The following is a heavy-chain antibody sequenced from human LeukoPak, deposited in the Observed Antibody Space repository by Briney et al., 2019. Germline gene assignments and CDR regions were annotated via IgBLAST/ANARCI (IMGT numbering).Heavy chain of an antibody. CDR1: GYTFTSYY. J-gene: IGHJ4*02. CDR2: INPSGGST. V-gene: IGHV1-46*01. Sequence: ASVKVSCKASGYTFTSYYMHWVRQAPGQGLEWMGIINPSGGSTSYAQKFQGRVTMTRDTSTSTVYMELSSLGSEDTAVYYCATGRRTTGLDYWGQGTLVTVSS. D-gene: IGHD3-9*01. CDR3: ATGRRTTGLDY.